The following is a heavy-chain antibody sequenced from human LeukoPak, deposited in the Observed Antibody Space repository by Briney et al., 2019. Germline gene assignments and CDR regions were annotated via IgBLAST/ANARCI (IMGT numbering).Heavy chain of an antibody. Sequence: GGSLRLSCAASGLTFSSYAMSWVRQAPGKGMDWVSTVSDSGGSTYYADSVKGRFTVSRDNSRDTLYLQMNSLRAEDTAVYCCAKGHSAHGTGFDYWGQGTLVTVSS. CDR2: VSDSGGST. J-gene: IGHJ4*02. V-gene: IGHV3-23*01. D-gene: IGHD1-26*01. CDR3: AKGHSAHGTGFDY. CDR1: GLTFSSYA.